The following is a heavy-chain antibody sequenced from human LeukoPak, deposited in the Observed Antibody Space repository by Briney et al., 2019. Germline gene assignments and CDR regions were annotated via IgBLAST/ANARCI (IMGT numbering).Heavy chain of an antibody. CDR1: GFTFSSYG. CDR2: ISYDGSNK. Sequence: GGSLRLSCAASGFTFSSYGMHWVRQAPGKGLEWVAVISYDGSNKYYADSVKGRFTISRDNSKNTLYLQMNSLRAEDTAVYYCAKDGSDTAMVSYSDYWGQGTLVTVSS. V-gene: IGHV3-30*18. J-gene: IGHJ4*02. CDR3: AKDGSDTAMVSYSDY. D-gene: IGHD5-18*01.